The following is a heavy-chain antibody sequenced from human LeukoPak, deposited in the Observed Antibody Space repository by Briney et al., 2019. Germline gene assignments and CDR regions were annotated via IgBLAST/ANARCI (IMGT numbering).Heavy chain of an antibody. CDR2: IIHSGST. CDR1: GGSFSGYY. V-gene: IGHV4-34*12. Sequence: SETLSLTCAVSGGSFSGYYWSWIRQPPGKGLEWIGEIIHSGSTNYKPSFKRRVTISVDTSTSQCSLKLVSVPAADTAGYYCARTARREYYDILSRYYYMDVWGKGTTVTVSS. J-gene: IGHJ6*03. CDR3: ARTARREYYDILSRYYYMDV. D-gene: IGHD3-9*01.